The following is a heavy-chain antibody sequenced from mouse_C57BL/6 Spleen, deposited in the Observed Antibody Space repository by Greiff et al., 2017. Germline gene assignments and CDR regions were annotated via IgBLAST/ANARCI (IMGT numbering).Heavy chain of an antibody. J-gene: IGHJ2*01. Sequence: EVKVEESGEGLVKPGGSLKLSCAASGFTFSSYAMSWVRQTPEKRLEWVAYISSGGDYIYYADTVKGRFTISRDNARNTLYLQMSSLKSEDTAMYYCTRVSNYYFDCWGQGTTLTVSS. D-gene: IGHD2-5*01. V-gene: IGHV5-9-1*02. CDR3: TRVSNYYFDC. CDR2: ISSGGDYI. CDR1: GFTFSSYA.